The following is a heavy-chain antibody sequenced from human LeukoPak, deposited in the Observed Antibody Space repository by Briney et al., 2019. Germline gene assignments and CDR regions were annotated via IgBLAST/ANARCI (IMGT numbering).Heavy chain of an antibody. D-gene: IGHD6-13*01. CDR3: AKERLLAWVF. CDR2: IRYDGSNK. J-gene: IGHJ4*02. V-gene: IGHV3-30*02. CDR1: GFTFSSYG. Sequence: GGSLRLSCAASGFTFSSYGMHWVRQAPGKGLEWVAFIRYDGSNKYYADSEKGRFTISRDNSKNTLYLQMNSLRAEDTAVYYCAKERLLAWVFWGQGTLVTVSS.